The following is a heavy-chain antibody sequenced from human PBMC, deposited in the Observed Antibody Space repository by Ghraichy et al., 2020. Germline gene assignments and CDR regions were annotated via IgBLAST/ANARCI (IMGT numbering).Heavy chain of an antibody. CDR1: GGSFSGYY. D-gene: IGHD1-7*01. CDR3: ARPSPPWNSKSSYFDY. CDR2: INHSGST. J-gene: IGHJ4*02. Sequence: SETLSLTCAVYGGSFSGYYWSWIRQPPGKGLEWIGEINHSGSTNYNPSLKSRVTISVDTSKNQFSLKLSSVTAADTAVYYCARPSPPWNSKSSYFDYWGQGTLVTVSS. V-gene: IGHV4-34*01.